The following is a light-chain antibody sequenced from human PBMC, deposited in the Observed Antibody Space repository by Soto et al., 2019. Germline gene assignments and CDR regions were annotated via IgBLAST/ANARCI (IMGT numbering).Light chain of an antibody. V-gene: IGKV4-1*01. J-gene: IGKJ4*01. CDR1: QSLFSSSNNKNF. Sequence: DIVMTQSPDSLAVSLGERAIINCRSSQSLFSSSNNKNFLGWFQQKAGQPPKRLIYWASTRESGVPDRFSGSGSGTDFTLTISSLQAEDVAVYYCQQYYSSPLTFGGGTKVEIK. CDR3: QQYYSSPLT. CDR2: WAS.